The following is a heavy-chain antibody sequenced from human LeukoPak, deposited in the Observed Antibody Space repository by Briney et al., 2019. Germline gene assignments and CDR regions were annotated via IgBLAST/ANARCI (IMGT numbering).Heavy chain of an antibody. D-gene: IGHD2-2*01. J-gene: IGHJ3*02. CDR3: AKDSIVVVPAANDAFDT. CDR2: IRYDGSNK. V-gene: IGHV3-30*02. CDR1: GFTFSSYG. Sequence: GGSLRLSCAASGFTFSSYGMHWVRQAPGKGLEWVAFIRYDGSNKYYADSVKGRFTISRDNSKNTLYLQMNSMRAEDTAVYYCAKDSIVVVPAANDAFDTWGQGTMVTVSS.